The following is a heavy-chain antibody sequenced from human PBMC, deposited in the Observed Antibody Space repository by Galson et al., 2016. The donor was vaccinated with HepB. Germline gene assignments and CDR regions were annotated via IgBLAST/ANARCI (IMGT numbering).Heavy chain of an antibody. CDR1: GFTFRNFA. CDR2: IWPDGSNK. J-gene: IGHJ4*02. D-gene: IGHD6-13*01. Sequence: SLRLSCAASGFTFRNFAIHWVRQAPGKGLGWVVIIWPDGSNKHYVDSVRGRFTISRDNFNQMLYLEMNSLRAEDTAVYYCAKDALAAAGYFDDWGQGTLVTVSS. V-gene: IGHV3-33*06. CDR3: AKDALAAAGYFDD.